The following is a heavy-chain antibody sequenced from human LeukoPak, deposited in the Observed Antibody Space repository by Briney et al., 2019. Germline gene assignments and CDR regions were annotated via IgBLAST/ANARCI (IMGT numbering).Heavy chain of an antibody. J-gene: IGHJ4*02. CDR2: ISSSGSTI. CDR3: ASPRYHRQLATFDY. V-gene: IGHV3-48*03. CDR1: GFTFSSYE. Sequence: PGGSLRLSCAASGFTFSSYEMNWVRQAPGKGLEWVSYISSSGSTIYYADSVKGRFTISRDNAKNSLYLQMNSLRAEDTAVYYCASPRYHRQLATFDYWGQGTLVTVSS. D-gene: IGHD6-13*01.